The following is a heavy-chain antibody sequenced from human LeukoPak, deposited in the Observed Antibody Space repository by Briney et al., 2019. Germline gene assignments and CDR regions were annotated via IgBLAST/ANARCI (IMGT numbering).Heavy chain of an antibody. J-gene: IGHJ4*02. CDR2: IYHSGST. CDR3: ARYSGYASYYFDY. Sequence: SETLPLTCAVSGYSISSGYYWGWIRQPPGEGLEWIGSIYHSGSTYYNPSLKSRVTISVDTSKNQFSLKLSSVTAADTAVYYCARYSGYASYYFDYWGQGTLVTVSS. CDR1: GYSISSGYY. V-gene: IGHV4-38-2*01. D-gene: IGHD5-12*01.